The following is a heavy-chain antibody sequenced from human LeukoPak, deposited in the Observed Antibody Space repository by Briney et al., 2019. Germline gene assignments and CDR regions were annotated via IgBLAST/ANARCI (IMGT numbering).Heavy chain of an antibody. CDR1: GGSISSGDYY. Sequence: SQTLSLTCTVSGGSISSGDYYWGWIRQPPGKGLEWIGYVYYSGSTYYNPSLKSRVTISVDTSKNQFSLKLSSVTAADPAVYYCARYSCGSRFDYWGQGTLVTVSS. CDR3: ARYSCGSRFDY. V-gene: IGHV4-30-4*01. CDR2: VYYSGST. J-gene: IGHJ4*02. D-gene: IGHD5-18*01.